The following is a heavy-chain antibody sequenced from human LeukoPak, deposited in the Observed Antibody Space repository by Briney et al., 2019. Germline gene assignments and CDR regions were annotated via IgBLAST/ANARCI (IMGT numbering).Heavy chain of an antibody. V-gene: IGHV3-21*01. D-gene: IGHD3-10*01. Sequence: PGGSLRLSCAASGFTFSSYSMNWVRQAPGKGLEWVSSISSSSSYIYYADSAKGRFTISRDNAKNSLYLQMNSLRAEDTAVYYCATDAGYGSGSYSYWGQGTLVTVSS. CDR2: ISSSSSYI. J-gene: IGHJ4*02. CDR1: GFTFSSYS. CDR3: ATDAGYGSGSYSY.